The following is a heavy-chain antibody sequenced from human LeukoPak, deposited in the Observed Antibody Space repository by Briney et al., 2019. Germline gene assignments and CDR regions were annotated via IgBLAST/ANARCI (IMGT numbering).Heavy chain of an antibody. CDR3: ERDFSSSWRYYYYGMDV. CDR2: ISSSSSTI. D-gene: IGHD6-13*01. J-gene: IGHJ6*02. V-gene: IGHV3-48*02. CDR1: GFTFSSYS. Sequence: PGGSLRLSCAASGFTFSSYSMNWVRQAPGKGLEWVSYISSSSSTIYYADSVKGRFTISRDNAKNSLYLQMNSLRDEDTAVYYCERDFSSSWRYYYYGMDVWGQGTTVTVSS.